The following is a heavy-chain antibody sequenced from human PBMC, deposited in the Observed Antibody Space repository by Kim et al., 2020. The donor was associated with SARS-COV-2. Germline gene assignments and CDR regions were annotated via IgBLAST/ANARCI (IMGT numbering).Heavy chain of an antibody. V-gene: IGHV3-48*02. CDR3: ARNLGGYGLFDY. Sequence: GGSLRLSCAASGFNFGTFTMSWVRQAPGKGLEWVSYMSARSGPVYYADSVEGRFTISRDNADNSLYLQMDSLRDEDTAEYYCARNLGGYGLFDYWGHGT. CDR1: GFNFGTFT. CDR2: MSARSGPV. J-gene: IGHJ4*01. D-gene: IGHD5-12*01.